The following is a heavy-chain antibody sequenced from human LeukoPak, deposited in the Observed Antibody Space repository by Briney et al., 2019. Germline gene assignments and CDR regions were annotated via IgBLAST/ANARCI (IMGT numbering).Heavy chain of an antibody. J-gene: IGHJ5*02. D-gene: IGHD3-9*01. CDR3: ARTLYVRYGFDP. V-gene: IGHV4-59*01. CDR1: GGSISSYY. Sequence: SETLSLTCTVSGGSISSYYWSWIRQPPGKGLEWIGYIYYSGSTNYNPSLKSRVTISVDTSKNQFSLKLSSVTAADTAVYYCARTLYVRYGFDPWGQGTLVTVSS. CDR2: IYYSGST.